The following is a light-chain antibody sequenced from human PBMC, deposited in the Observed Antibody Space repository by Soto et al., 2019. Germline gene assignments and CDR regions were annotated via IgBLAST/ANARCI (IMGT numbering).Light chain of an antibody. CDR1: QSVSNNY. Sequence: EVVLTQSPGTLSLSPRERATLSCRASQSVSNNYLAWYQHKPGQAPRLLIYGASNRAPGIPDRFSGSGPGPDFTLTISRLEPEDFAVYYCQQYAASPRTFGQGTLVEVK. J-gene: IGKJ1*01. CDR3: QQYAASPRT. V-gene: IGKV3-20*01. CDR2: GAS.